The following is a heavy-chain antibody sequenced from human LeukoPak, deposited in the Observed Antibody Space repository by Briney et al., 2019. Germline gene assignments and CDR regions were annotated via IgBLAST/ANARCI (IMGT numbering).Heavy chain of an antibody. Sequence: GGSLRLSCAASGFSFTSYAMSWVRQAPGKGLEWVSTISGSGGSTFYADSVKGRFTISRDNSKNTLYMQMNSLRVEDTAVYYCAKDRGWLVDYWGQGTLVTVSS. CDR3: AKDRGWLVDY. J-gene: IGHJ4*02. CDR1: GFSFTSYA. D-gene: IGHD3-22*01. CDR2: ISGSGGST. V-gene: IGHV3-23*01.